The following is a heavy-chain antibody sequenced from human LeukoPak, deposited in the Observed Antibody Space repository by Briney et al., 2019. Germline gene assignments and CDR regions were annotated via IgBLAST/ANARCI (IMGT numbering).Heavy chain of an antibody. CDR2: GST. Sequence: GSTYYNPSLKSRVTISVDTSKNQFSLKLSSVTAADTAVYYCARHRVVVDYYDSSGYYLDYWGQGTLVTVSS. J-gene: IGHJ4*02. D-gene: IGHD3-22*01. V-gene: IGHV4-39*01. CDR3: ARHRVVVDYYDSSGYYLDY.